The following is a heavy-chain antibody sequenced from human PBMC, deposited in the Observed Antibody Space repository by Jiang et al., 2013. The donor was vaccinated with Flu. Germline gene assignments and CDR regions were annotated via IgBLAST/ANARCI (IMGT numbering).Heavy chain of an antibody. J-gene: IGHJ6*02. V-gene: IGHV1-3*01. CDR2: INADTGDT. Sequence: GAEVKKPGASVKVSCKTSGYTFATYPIHWVRQAPGQRLEWMGRINADTGDTEYSQKFKGRVSIARDTSATTAYMDLSSLRSDDTAVYYCALGIAVAGSPYYYHYAMDVWGQGTTVTV. CDR1: GYTFATYP. D-gene: IGHD6-19*01. CDR3: ALGIAVAGSPYYYHYAMDV.